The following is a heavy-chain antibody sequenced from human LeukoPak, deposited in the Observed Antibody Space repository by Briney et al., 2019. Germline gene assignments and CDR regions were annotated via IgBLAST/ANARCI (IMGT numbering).Heavy chain of an antibody. J-gene: IGHJ4*02. CDR1: GFTFSSYA. V-gene: IGHV3-30-3*01. CDR2: ISYDAYRE. Sequence: PGGSLRLSCAASGFTFSSYAMHWVRQAPGKGLEWVAVISYDAYREYHADSVKGRFTISRDNSKNTLYLQMNSLRDEDTAVYYCARAGTYKFEYWGQGTLVTVSS. CDR3: ARAGTYKFEY. D-gene: IGHD3-10*01.